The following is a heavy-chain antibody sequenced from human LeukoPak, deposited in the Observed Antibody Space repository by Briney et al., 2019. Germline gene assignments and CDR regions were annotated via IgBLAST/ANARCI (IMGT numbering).Heavy chain of an antibody. CDR3: ARRVIGYYDSSGGEDY. CDR2: INPNSGGT. J-gene: IGHJ4*02. CDR1: GYTFTGYH. Sequence: ASVKVSCKASGYTFTGYHMHWVRQAPGQGLEWMGRINPNSGGTNYAQKFQGRVTMTRDTSISTAYMELSRLRSDDTAVYYCARRVIGYYDSSGGEDYWGQGTLVTVSS. V-gene: IGHV1-2*06. D-gene: IGHD3-22*01.